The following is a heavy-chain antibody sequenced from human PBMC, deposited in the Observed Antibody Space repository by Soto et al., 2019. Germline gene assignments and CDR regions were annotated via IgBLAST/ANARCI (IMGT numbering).Heavy chain of an antibody. CDR3: AREATYYDFWSGYYPYFDY. Sequence: SETLSLTCAVYGGSFSGYYWNWIRQPPGKGLEWIGEINHSGGTNYNPSLKSRFTISRDNSKNTLYLQMNSLRAEDTAVYYCAREATYYDFWSGYYPYFDYWGQGTLVTVSS. J-gene: IGHJ4*02. CDR2: INHSGGT. CDR1: GGSFSGYY. D-gene: IGHD3-3*01. V-gene: IGHV4-34*01.